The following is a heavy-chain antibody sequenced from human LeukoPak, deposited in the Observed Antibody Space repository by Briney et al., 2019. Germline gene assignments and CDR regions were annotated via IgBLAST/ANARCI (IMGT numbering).Heavy chain of an antibody. V-gene: IGHV3-74*01. Sequence: GGSLRLSCAASGFTFSSYWMHWVRQAPGKGLVWVSRISIDGRSSSYADSVKGRLTMSRDNAKNTLYLQMNSPRAEDTAVYYCARGGTTYQDYWGRGTLVTVSS. D-gene: IGHD4-11*01. CDR1: GFTFSSYW. CDR3: ARGGTTYQDY. J-gene: IGHJ4*02. CDR2: ISIDGRSS.